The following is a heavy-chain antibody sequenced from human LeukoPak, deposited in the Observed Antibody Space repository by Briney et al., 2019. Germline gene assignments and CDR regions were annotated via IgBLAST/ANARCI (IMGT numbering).Heavy chain of an antibody. CDR1: GGSFSGYY. CDR3: ARRSYDYVWGSYRYLVGDHPRFDY. J-gene: IGHJ4*02. D-gene: IGHD3-16*02. CDR2: INHSGST. V-gene: IGHV4-34*01. Sequence: SETLSLTCAVYGGSFSGYYWSWIRQPPGKGLEWIGEINHSGSTNYNPSLKSRVTISVDTSKNQFSLKPSSVTAADTAVYYCARRSYDYVWGSYRYLVGDHPRFDYWGQGTLVTVSS.